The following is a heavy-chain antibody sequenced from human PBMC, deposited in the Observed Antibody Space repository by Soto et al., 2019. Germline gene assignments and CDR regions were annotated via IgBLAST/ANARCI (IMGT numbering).Heavy chain of an antibody. D-gene: IGHD3-3*01. Sequence: ASVKVSCKASGCTFTSYGISWVRQAPGQGLEWMGWISAYNGNTNYAQKLQGRVTMTTDTSTSTAYMELRSLRSDDTAVYYCARDEGADYDFWSGYYPLYYYYGMDVWGQGTTVTVSS. J-gene: IGHJ6*02. CDR1: GCTFTSYG. V-gene: IGHV1-18*04. CDR2: ISAYNGNT. CDR3: ARDEGADYDFWSGYYPLYYYYGMDV.